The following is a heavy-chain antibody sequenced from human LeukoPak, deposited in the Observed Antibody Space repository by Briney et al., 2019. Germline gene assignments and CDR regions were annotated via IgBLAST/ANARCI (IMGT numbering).Heavy chain of an antibody. CDR3: ARESTSGLPAVGFDS. D-gene: IGHD3-10*01. V-gene: IGHV4-38-2*02. CDR1: GFSIGSDYY. J-gene: IGHJ4*02. Sequence: PSETLSLTCAVSGFSIGSDYYWGWIRQPPGKGLEWIGSVYSRRGTTFYSPSLKSRVTISLDTSQNQFSLKLTSVTAADTAVYYCARESTSGLPAVGFDSWGQGTLVGVSS. CDR2: VYSRRGTT.